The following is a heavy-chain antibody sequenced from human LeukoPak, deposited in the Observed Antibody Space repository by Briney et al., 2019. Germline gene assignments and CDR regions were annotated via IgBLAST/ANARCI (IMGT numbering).Heavy chain of an antibody. CDR2: INHSGST. CDR3: ATRYYYGSGSYNDY. J-gene: IGHJ4*02. Sequence: PSETLSLTCAVYGGSFSGYYWSSIRQPPGKGLEWIGEINHSGSTNYNPSLKSRVTISVDTSKNQFSLKLSSVTAADTAVYYCATRYYYGSGSYNDYWGQGTLVTVSS. V-gene: IGHV4-34*01. D-gene: IGHD3-10*01. CDR1: GGSFSGYY.